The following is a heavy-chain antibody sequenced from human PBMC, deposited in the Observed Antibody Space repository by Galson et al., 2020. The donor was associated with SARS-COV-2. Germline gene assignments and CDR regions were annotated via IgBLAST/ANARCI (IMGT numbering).Heavy chain of an antibody. V-gene: IGHV3-49*03. CDR2: IRSSTYDGTT. CDR1: GITFGDFA. Sequence: GESLKISSTAAGITFGDFAMSWFRQAPGKGLEWVGFIRSSTYDGTTEYAASVKDRFTISSDDSKNVAYLKMNSLITEDTAVYYCARGGFPYYYFMDVWGKGTTVTVSS. CDR3: ARGGFPYYYFMDV. J-gene: IGHJ6*03.